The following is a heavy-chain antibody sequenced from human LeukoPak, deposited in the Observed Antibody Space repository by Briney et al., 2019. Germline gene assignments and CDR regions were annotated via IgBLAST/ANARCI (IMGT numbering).Heavy chain of an antibody. CDR1: GYSISSGNY. CDR2: IYYSGST. V-gene: IGHV4-61*01. J-gene: IGHJ6*03. D-gene: IGHD3-22*01. CDR3: TRGSIAYYYMDV. Sequence: SETLSLTCTVSGYSISSGNYWDWIRQPPGKGLEWIGNIYYSGSTNYNPSLKSRVTISVDTSKNQFSLKLSSVTAADTAVYYCTRGSIAYYYMDVWGKGTTVTISS.